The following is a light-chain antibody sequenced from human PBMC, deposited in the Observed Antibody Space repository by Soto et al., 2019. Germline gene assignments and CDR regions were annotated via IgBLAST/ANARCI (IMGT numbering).Light chain of an antibody. CDR2: DNN. CDR1: SSNIGDKY. CDR3: GTWDSSLSAGLVV. V-gene: IGLV1-51*01. J-gene: IGLJ2*01. Sequence: QAVLTQPPSVSAAPGQKVTISCFGSSSNIGDKYVSWYQQLPGTAPKLLIYDNNKRPSGIPDRFSGSKSGTSATLVITGLHTGYEADYYCGTWDSSLSAGLVVFGGGTQLTVL.